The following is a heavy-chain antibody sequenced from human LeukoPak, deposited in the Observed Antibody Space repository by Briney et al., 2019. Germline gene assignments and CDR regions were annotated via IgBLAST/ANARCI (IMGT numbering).Heavy chain of an antibody. Sequence: ASVKVSCKASGYTFTSYGISWVRQAPGQGLEWMGWISAYNGNTNYAQKLQGRVTMTTDTSTSTAYMELRSLRSDDTAVYYCARMSIAARPPGIAAAGDFXYWGQGTLVTV. D-gene: IGHD6-13*01. CDR3: ARMSIAARPPGIAAAGDFXY. CDR2: ISAYNGNT. V-gene: IGHV1-18*01. CDR1: GYTFTSYG. J-gene: IGHJ4*02.